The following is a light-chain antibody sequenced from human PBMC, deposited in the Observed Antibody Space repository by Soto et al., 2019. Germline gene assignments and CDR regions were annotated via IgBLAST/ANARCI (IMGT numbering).Light chain of an antibody. Sequence: DIVMTQSPLSLPVTPGEPASISCRSSQRLLHGNGYNYLDWYLQKPGQSPQLLIYLGSSRASGVPDRFSGSGSGTDFTLKISRVEAEDVGVYYCMQALQTPWTFGQGTKLEIK. CDR3: MQALQTPWT. CDR1: QRLLHGNGYNY. CDR2: LGS. V-gene: IGKV2-28*01. J-gene: IGKJ2*02.